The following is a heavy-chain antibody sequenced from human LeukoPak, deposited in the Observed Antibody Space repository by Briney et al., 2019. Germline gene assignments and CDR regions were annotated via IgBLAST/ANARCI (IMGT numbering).Heavy chain of an antibody. CDR3: ARDSRSRIAVAYFDY. D-gene: IGHD6-19*01. V-gene: IGHV4-59*01. CDR2: IYYSGST. CDR1: GGPISSYY. J-gene: IGHJ4*02. Sequence: SETLSLTCTVSGGPISSYYWSWIRQPPGKGLEWIGYIYYSGSTNYNPSLKSRVTISVDTSKNQFSLKLSSVTAADTAVYYCARDSRSRIAVAYFDYWGQGTLVTVSS.